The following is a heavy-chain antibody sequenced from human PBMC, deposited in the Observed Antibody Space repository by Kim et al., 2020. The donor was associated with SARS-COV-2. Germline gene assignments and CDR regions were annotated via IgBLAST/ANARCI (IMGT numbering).Heavy chain of an antibody. D-gene: IGHD3-3*01. Sequence: GGSLRLSCAASGFTFSSYAMSWVRQAPGKGLEWVSAISGSGGSTYYADSVKGRFTISRDNSKNTLYLQMNSLRAEDMAVYYCAKGNVVWSAFDIWGQGTMVTVSS. V-gene: IGHV3-23*01. CDR3: AKGNVVWSAFDI. CDR2: ISGSGGST. J-gene: IGHJ3*02. CDR1: GFTFSSYA.